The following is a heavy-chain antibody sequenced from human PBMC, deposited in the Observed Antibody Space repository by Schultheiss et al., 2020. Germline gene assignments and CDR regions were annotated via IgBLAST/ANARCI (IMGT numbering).Heavy chain of an antibody. D-gene: IGHD6-13*01. CDR3: ARGGLPNSSFDL. CDR2: IYHSGST. J-gene: IGHJ2*01. CDR1: GGSISSSSYY. Sequence: SETLSLTCTVSGGSISSSSYYWGWIRQPPGKGLEWIGEIYHSGSTNYNPSLKSRVTISVDTSKNQFSLKLSSVTAADTAVYYCARGGLPNSSFDLWGRGTLVTVSS. V-gene: IGHV4-39*07.